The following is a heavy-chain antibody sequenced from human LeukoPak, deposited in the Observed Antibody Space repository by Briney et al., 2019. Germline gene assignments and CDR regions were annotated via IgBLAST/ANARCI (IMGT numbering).Heavy chain of an antibody. CDR2: ISSSGSTI. CDR3: ARTAFSSSWYDY. D-gene: IGHD6-13*01. J-gene: IGHJ4*02. CDR1: GFTFSSYK. V-gene: IGHV3-48*03. Sequence: PGGSLRLSCAASGFTFSSYKMNWVRQAPGKGLEWVSYISSSGSTIYYADSVKGRFTISRDNAKNSLYLQMNSLRAEDTAVYYCARTAFSSSWYDYWGQGTLVTVSS.